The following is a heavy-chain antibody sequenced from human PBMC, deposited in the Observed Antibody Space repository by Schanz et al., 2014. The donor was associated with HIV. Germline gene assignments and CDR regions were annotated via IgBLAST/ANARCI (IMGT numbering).Heavy chain of an antibody. CDR1: GGTFINYA. Sequence: QVQLVQSGAEVKKPGSSVKVFCRASGGTFINYAFSWVRQAPGQGLEWMGGIIPLFGTSNYAQKFQGRVTMTTDTSTSTAYMELRSLRSDDTAVYYCARGALYYYDSTGYYHLDYWGQGTLVTVSS. CDR2: IIPLFGTS. V-gene: IGHV1-69*06. J-gene: IGHJ4*02. D-gene: IGHD3-22*01. CDR3: ARGALYYYDSTGYYHLDY.